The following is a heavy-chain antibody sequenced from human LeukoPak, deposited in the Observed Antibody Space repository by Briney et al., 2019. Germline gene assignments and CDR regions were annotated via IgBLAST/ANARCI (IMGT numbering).Heavy chain of an antibody. V-gene: IGHV3-66*01. CDR1: GFTVSSKS. Sequence: PGGSLRLSCAASGFTVSSKSMSWVRQAPGKGLEWVSSIYSGGSTNYADSVKGRFTISRDNSKNALYLQMNSLRAEDAAMYYCARDAYSGGWESWYFDLWGRGTLVTVSS. D-gene: IGHD6-19*01. J-gene: IGHJ2*01. CDR2: IYSGGST. CDR3: ARDAYSGGWESWYFDL.